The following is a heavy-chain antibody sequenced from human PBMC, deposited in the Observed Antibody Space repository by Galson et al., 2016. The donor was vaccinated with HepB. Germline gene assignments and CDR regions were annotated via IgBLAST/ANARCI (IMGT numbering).Heavy chain of an antibody. CDR1: GFIFKDYA. J-gene: IGHJ1*01. D-gene: IGHD2-15*01. CDR3: AQAKASISVVATNFQH. V-gene: IGHV3-9*01. Sequence: SLRLSCAASGFIFKDYAMHWVRQAPGKGLEWVSSISWNSGSIGYAESVKGRFTISRDNAKNSLYLQMNSLRAEDTAFYYCAQAKASISVVATNFQHWGQGTLVTVSS. CDR2: ISWNSGSI.